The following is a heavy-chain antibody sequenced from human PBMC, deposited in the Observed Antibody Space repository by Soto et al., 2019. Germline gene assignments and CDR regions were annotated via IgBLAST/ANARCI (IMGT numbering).Heavy chain of an antibody. CDR1: GGPISSSNHY. V-gene: IGHV4-39*01. CDR3: ARLGDRVNYYYMDV. J-gene: IGHJ6*03. D-gene: IGHD6-13*01. Sequence: QLQLQESGPGLGKPAETLSVTSTVSGGPISSSNHYWRWIRQPPGKGLEWIGSIYYIGSTYYNPSVQSRVTISVDTSKNQFSLKVKSVTAADTAVYFCARLGDRVNYYYMDVWGKGTTVTVSS. CDR2: IYYIGST.